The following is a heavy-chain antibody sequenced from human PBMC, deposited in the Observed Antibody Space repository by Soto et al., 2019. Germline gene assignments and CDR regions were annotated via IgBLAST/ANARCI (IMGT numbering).Heavy chain of an antibody. CDR2: INPSGDGT. J-gene: IGHJ4*02. D-gene: IGHD6-19*01. CDR3: ARDSSSGWPLVY. CDR1: GYSLTSHY. Sequence: QVHLVQSGAEVKKPGASVKVSCKASGYSLTSHYMHWVRQAPGQGLEWMGMINPSGDGTSHAQRFQGRLTMTRDTSTIVYMELSSLRSEDTAVYYCARDSSSGWPLVYWGQGTLVTVSS. V-gene: IGHV1-46*01.